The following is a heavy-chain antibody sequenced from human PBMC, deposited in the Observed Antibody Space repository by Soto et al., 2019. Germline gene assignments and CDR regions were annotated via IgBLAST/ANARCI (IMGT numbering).Heavy chain of an antibody. CDR2: MYHSGST. V-gene: IGHV4-38-2*01. Sequence: SETLSLTCAVSGHSISSGFYYWGWIRQPPGKGLEWIGSMYHSGSTYYNPSLKSRVTMSVDTSKNQLSLKLTSLTAADTAVYYCARYGYSYSMRFFDKWGQGTRVTVSS. J-gene: IGHJ4*02. D-gene: IGHD5-18*01. CDR3: ARYGYSYSMRFFDK. CDR1: GHSISSGFYY.